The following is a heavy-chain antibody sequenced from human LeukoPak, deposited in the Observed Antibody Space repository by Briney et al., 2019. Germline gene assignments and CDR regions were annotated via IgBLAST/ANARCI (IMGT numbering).Heavy chain of an antibody. J-gene: IGHJ4*02. CDR1: GFPFSIYS. V-gene: IGHV3-21*01. CDR2: ISSSSSYI. CDR3: AKDFEFGVATGDFDY. Sequence: GALRLSFAASGFPFSIYSMHLGRPAPGEGLEWVSCISSSSSYIYYADSVKGRFTISRDNSKNTLYLQMNSLRAEDTAVYYCAKDFEFGVATGDFDYWGQGTLVTVSS. D-gene: IGHD3-3*01.